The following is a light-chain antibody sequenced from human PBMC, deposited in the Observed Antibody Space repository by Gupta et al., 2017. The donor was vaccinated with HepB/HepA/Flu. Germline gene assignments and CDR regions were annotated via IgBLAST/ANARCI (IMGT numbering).Light chain of an antibody. J-gene: IGKJ4*01. CDR1: QSVWYSYNGFHY. CDR2: WAS. V-gene: IGKV4-1*01. CDR3: QQHISSPFT. Sequence: DILMNQSPDSLAFSPGERSPINCKSSQSVWYSYNGFHYFAWYQQKPGQPPRLLIFWASTRDNGVPDRFSGSGSGTDFTLTISSVQAEDVAVYYCQQHISSPFTFGRGTKVEIK.